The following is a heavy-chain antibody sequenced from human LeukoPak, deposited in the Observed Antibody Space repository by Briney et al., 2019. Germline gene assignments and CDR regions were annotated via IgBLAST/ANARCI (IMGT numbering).Heavy chain of an antibody. Sequence: SETLSLTCTVSGGSISSYYWSWIRQPPGKGLEWIGYIYYSGSTNYNPSLKSRVTISVDTSKNQFSLKLSSVTAADTAVYYCARDRTGGTRPDGAFDIWGQGTMVTVSS. CDR2: IYYSGST. D-gene: IGHD1-1*01. J-gene: IGHJ3*02. V-gene: IGHV4-59*01. CDR1: GGSISSYY. CDR3: ARDRTGGTRPDGAFDI.